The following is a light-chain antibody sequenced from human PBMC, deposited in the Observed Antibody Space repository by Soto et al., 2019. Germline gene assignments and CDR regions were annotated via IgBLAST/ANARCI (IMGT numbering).Light chain of an antibody. Sequence: EIVLTQSPDTLSVSPGERATLSCRASQSITTTLAWYQHKPGQAPRVLIYGASTRATDVPPRFSGSGSGTDFTLTISSLQSDDVAVYYCQQYNNWPYSFGQGTKLEIK. CDR2: GAS. CDR1: QSITTT. V-gene: IGKV3-15*01. CDR3: QQYNNWPYS. J-gene: IGKJ2*01.